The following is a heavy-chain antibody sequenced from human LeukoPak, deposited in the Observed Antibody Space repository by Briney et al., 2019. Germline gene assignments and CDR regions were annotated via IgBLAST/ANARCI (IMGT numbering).Heavy chain of an antibody. CDR2: IYYSGST. CDR3: TRGSIAYYYMDV. V-gene: IGHV4-39*07. CDR1: SGSISSSSYY. Sequence: PSETLSLTCTVSSGSISSSSYYWGWIRQPPGKGLEWIGSIYYSGSTYYNPSLKSRVTISVDTSKNQFSLKLSSVTAADTAVYYCTRGSIAYYYMDVWGKGTTVTISS. D-gene: IGHD3-22*01. J-gene: IGHJ6*03.